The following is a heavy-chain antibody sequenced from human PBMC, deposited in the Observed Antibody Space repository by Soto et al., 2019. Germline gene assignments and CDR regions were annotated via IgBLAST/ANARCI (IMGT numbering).Heavy chain of an antibody. V-gene: IGHV3-11*01. CDR1: GFTFSDYY. D-gene: IGHD4-17*01. J-gene: IGHJ4*02. CDR3: ARDPHDYGDYGVDY. Sequence: QVQLVESGGGLVKPGGSLRLSCAASGFTFSDYYMNWIRQAPGKGLEWVSYISSSATIIFYADSVKGRFTISRDNAKNSLYLQMNSLRAEDTAVYYCARDPHDYGDYGVDYWGQGTLVTVSS. CDR2: ISSSATII.